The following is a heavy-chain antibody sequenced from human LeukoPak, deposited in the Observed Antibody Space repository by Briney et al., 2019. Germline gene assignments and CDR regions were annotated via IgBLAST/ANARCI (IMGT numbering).Heavy chain of an antibody. CDR3: AREDPQTTVPEGMDV. CDR1: GGRKYHC. V-gene: IGHV4-59*02. CDR2: MGYCGTT. Sequence: VPLSLLCSVSGGRKYHCHALGPRESPGGAVEGIGYMGYCGTTNYNPSLNSRVTISVDTSKNQFSLQLRSVTAADTAVYYCAREDPQTTVPEGMDVWGQGTTVTVSS. D-gene: IGHD4-17*01. J-gene: IGHJ6*02.